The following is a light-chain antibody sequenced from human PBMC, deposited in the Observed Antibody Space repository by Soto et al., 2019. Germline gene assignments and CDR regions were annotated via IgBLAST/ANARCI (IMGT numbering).Light chain of an antibody. J-gene: IGKJ3*01. CDR2: GAS. V-gene: IGKV3-20*01. Sequence: EIVLTQSPGTLSLSPGERATLSCRASQSVSSSYLAWYQQKPGQAPRLLIYGASSRATGIPDRFSGSGSGTDFTLTISRLEPEDFAVYYCQQYGSSLFTFGPGTKV. CDR1: QSVSSSY. CDR3: QQYGSSLFT.